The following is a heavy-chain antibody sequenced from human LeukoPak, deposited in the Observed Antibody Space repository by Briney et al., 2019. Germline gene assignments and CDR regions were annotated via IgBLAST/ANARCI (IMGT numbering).Heavy chain of an antibody. Sequence: GESLRLYCAASGFSFNMFPMHWVRQAPGKGLECVAVISYDGNNKYYADSVNGRFTISRDNSKNTLFLQMNSLRTEDTAIYHCARGGNWGYFDYWGQGTLVTVSS. CDR1: GFSFNMFP. CDR3: ARGGNWGYFDY. J-gene: IGHJ4*02. V-gene: IGHV3-30*04. CDR2: ISYDGNNK. D-gene: IGHD7-27*01.